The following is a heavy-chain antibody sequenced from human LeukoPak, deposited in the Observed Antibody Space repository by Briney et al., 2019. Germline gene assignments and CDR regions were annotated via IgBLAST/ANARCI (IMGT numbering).Heavy chain of an antibody. J-gene: IGHJ5*02. CDR1: GGSISSYY. Sequence: SETLYLTCTVSGGSISSYYWSWIRQPPGKGLEWIGYIYYSGSTNYNPSLKSRVTISVDTSKNQFSLKLSSVTAADTAVYYCARDYYGSGSYYTSWFDPWGQGTLVTVSS. CDR3: ARDYYGSGSYYTSWFDP. V-gene: IGHV4-59*01. CDR2: IYYSGST. D-gene: IGHD3-10*01.